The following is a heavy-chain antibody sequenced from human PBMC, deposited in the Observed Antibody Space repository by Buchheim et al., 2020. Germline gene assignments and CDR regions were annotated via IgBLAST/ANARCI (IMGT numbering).Heavy chain of an antibody. J-gene: IGHJ6*03. CDR1: DFTFSSYN. V-gene: IGHV3-48*02. Sequence: EVQLVESGGGLVQSGGSLRLSCEASDFTFSSYNMNWVRQAPGKGLEWVSLITSSSGTIVYADSVKGRFTILRDNAKNSLYLQMNALRDDDTAVYYCARQPGGRYDVLTGYKYHYYMDLWGKGTT. CDR2: ITSSSGTI. CDR3: ARQPGGRYDVLTGYKYHYYMDL. D-gene: IGHD3-9*01.